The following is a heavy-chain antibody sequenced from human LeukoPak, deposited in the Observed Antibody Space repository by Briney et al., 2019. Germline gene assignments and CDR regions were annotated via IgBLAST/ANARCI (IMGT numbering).Heavy chain of an antibody. CDR3: AKQSAGSAAWYSLHYDF. V-gene: IGHV3-23*01. Sequence: GGSLRLSFAASGFPFSSYAMTWVRPAPGRGLGGVSSVDGGGGGTYYADSVKGRFTISRDNSKDTLYLQMNGLRAEDTAVYFCAKQSAGSAAWYSLHYDFWGQGTLVTVSS. J-gene: IGHJ4*02. D-gene: IGHD6-13*01. CDR1: GFPFSSYA. CDR2: VDGGGGGT.